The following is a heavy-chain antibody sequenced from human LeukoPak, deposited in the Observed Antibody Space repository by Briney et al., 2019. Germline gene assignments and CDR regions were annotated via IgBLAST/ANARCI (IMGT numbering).Heavy chain of an antibody. CDR2: IKQDGSEK. CDR1: GFTFSSYW. Sequence: GGSLRLSCAASGFTFSSYWMSWVRQAPGKGLEWVANIKQDGSEKYYVDSVKGRFTISRDNAKNSLYLQMNSLRAEDTAVYYCAGEVESSGWYVGVDWFDPWGQGTLVTVSS. J-gene: IGHJ5*02. V-gene: IGHV3-7*01. D-gene: IGHD6-19*01. CDR3: AGEVESSGWYVGVDWFDP.